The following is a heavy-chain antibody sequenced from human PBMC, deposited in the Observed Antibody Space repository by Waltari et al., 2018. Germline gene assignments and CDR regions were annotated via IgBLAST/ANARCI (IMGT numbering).Heavy chain of an antibody. J-gene: IGHJ4*02. D-gene: IGHD3-3*01. CDR2: IAYSGSA. Sequence: QVQLQESGPGLVKPSETLSLICSVSGDSITNYYWSWVRQPPGKGLEWIGYIAYSGSAMYKPSLQCRATISVATSKKQFSLRLGSVTAADTAIYYCARSYDFWSGDPLHYWGQGTLVTVSS. V-gene: IGHV4-59*01. CDR3: ARSYDFWSGDPLHY. CDR1: GDSITNYY.